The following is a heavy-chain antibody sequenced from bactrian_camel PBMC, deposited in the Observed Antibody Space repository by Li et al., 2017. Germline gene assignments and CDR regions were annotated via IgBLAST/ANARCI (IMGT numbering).Heavy chain of an antibody. Sequence: HVQLVESGGGSVQAGESLRLSCVPSGYTFGSYCMAWFRQVAENEREGVAAIGKDGRTTYGDSQRGRFTISKDNAKETLYLDMNNLRPEDTATYFCAVGWGYCDFGTDFQYWGQGTQVTVS. D-gene: IGHD5*01. CDR3: AVGWGYCDFGTDFQY. CDR1: GYTFGSYC. J-gene: IGHJ4*01. CDR2: IGKDGRT. V-gene: IGHV3S55*01.